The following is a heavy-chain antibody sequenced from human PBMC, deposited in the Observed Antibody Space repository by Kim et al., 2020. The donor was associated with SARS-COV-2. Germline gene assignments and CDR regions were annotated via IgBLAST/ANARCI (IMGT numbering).Heavy chain of an antibody. J-gene: IGHJ3*02. V-gene: IGHV3-30-3*01. CDR2: ISYDGSHK. CDR1: GFTFSSYA. Sequence: GGSLRLSCAASGFTFSSYAMHWVRQAPGKGLEWVAVISYDGSHKYYADSVKGRFTISRDNSKNTLYLQMNSLRAEDTAVYYCARAPGGCSGGSCFAFDIWGQGTMVTVSS. CDR3: ARAPGGCSGGSCFAFDI. D-gene: IGHD2-15*01.